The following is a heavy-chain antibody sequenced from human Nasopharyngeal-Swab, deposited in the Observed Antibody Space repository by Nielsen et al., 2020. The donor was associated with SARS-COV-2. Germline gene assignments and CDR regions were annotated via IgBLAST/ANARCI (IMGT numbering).Heavy chain of an antibody. J-gene: IGHJ4*02. V-gene: IGHV3-43*01. CDR1: GFTFAAYT. CDR3: AKGRSYSEEGYFDY. CDR2: ISWDGGST. D-gene: IGHD6-13*01. Sequence: LSLTCAASGFTFAAYTMHFFLPSPFFCLDWVSLISWDGGSTYYADSVKGRFTISRDNSKNPLYLQMNSLRTEDTALYYCAKGRSYSEEGYFDYWGQGTLVTVSS.